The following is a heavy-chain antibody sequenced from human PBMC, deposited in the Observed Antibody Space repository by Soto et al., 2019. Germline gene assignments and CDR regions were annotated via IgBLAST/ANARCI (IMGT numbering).Heavy chain of an antibody. CDR3: ARNCSGGSCHKGVPDY. V-gene: IGHV1-18*01. D-gene: IGHD2-15*01. Sequence: QVQLVQSGAEVKKPGASVKVSCKVSGYTLTNYGISWVRQAPGQGLEWMGWINTYNGATNYAQNLQGRVTMTTDTSTSTAYMERRSLRSDDTAVYYCARNCSGGSCHKGVPDYWGQGTLVTVAS. CDR2: INTYNGAT. J-gene: IGHJ4*02. CDR1: GYTLTNYG.